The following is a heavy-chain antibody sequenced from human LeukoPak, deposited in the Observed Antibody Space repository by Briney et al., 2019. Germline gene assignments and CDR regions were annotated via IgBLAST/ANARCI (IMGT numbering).Heavy chain of an antibody. V-gene: IGHV3-15*07. CDR1: GFTFSNTW. CDR2: IRSEIDGGAT. CDR3: TTGGSVIVAGTRAFDI. D-gene: IGHD5-12*01. Sequence: GGSLRLSCAASGFTFSNTWMNWVRQAPGKGLEWVGRIRSEIDGGATDYAAPVQGRFTISRDDSQATRYLQMNSLKTEDTAVYYCTTGGSVIVAGTRAFDIWGQGTMVTVSS. J-gene: IGHJ3*02.